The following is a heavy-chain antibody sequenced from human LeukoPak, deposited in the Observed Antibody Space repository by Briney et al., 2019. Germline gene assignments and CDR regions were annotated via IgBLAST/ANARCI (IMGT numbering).Heavy chain of an antibody. J-gene: IGHJ3*02. V-gene: IGHV1-24*01. CDR2: FDPEDGET. Sequence: ASAKVSCKASGYTFTGYYMHWVRQAPGKGLEWMGGFDPEDGETIYAQKFQGRVTMTEDTSTDTAYMELSSLRSEDTAVYYCATPRVRPLLWFGELLGHAFDIWGQGTMVTVSS. CDR1: GYTFTGYY. D-gene: IGHD3-10*01. CDR3: ATPRVRPLLWFGELLGHAFDI.